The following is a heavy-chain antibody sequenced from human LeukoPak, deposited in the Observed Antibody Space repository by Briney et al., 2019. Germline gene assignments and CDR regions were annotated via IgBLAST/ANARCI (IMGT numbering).Heavy chain of an antibody. Sequence: ASVKVSCKASGYTFTSYDINWVRQATGQGLEWMGWMNPNSGNTGYAQKFQGRVTITRNTSISTAYMELRSLRSDDTAVYYCARDYTAMVAGYWGQGTLVTVSS. CDR3: ARDYTAMVAGY. CDR2: MNPNSGNT. J-gene: IGHJ4*02. D-gene: IGHD5-18*01. CDR1: GYTFTSYD. V-gene: IGHV1-8*03.